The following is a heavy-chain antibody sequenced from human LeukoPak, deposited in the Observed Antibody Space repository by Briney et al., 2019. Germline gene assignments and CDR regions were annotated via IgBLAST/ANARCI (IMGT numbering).Heavy chain of an antibody. Sequence: GASAKVSCKASGYTFTGYYMHWVRQAPGQGLEWMGWINPNSSATHFAQKLQGRVTMTTDTSTSTAYMELRSLRSDDTAVYYCARVDEISPYFDYWGQGTLVTVSS. J-gene: IGHJ4*02. CDR1: GYTFTGYY. V-gene: IGHV1-2*02. CDR2: INPNSSAT. D-gene: IGHD3-3*02. CDR3: ARVDEISPYFDY.